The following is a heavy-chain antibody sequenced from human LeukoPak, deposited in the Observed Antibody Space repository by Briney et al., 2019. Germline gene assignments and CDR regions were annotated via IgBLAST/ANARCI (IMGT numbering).Heavy chain of an antibody. V-gene: IGHV4-34*01. J-gene: IGHJ3*02. CDR2: INHSGST. D-gene: IGHD6-13*01. CDR1: GGSFSGYY. Sequence: SETLSLTCAVYGGSFSGYYWSWIRQPPGKGLEWIGEINHSGSTNYNPSLKSRVTISVDTSKNQFSLKLSSVTAADTAVYYCAKDRAAAVPDAFDIWGQGTMVTVSS. CDR3: AKDRAAAVPDAFDI.